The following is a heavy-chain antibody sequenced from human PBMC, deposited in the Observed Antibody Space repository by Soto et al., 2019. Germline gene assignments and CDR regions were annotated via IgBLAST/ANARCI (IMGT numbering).Heavy chain of an antibody. CDR3: ARLVVVAPVANA. CDR1: GGSISYNSYY. CDR2: IFYTGTT. J-gene: IGHJ5*02. Sequence: SETLSLTCSVSGGSISYNSYYWGWIRQPPGKGLEWVGGIFYTGTTYYSPSLTDRVTIXXXXSXNXFXLXXTSVTAADTAVYFCARLVVVAPVANAWGQGTLVTVSS. D-gene: IGHD2-2*01. V-gene: IGHV4-39*02.